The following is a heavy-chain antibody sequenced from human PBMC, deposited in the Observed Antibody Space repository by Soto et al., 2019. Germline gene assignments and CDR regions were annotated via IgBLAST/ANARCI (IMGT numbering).Heavy chain of an antibody. CDR3: ARGRSINTNMDY. Sequence: EVQLVESGGGLVKPGGSLRLSCAASGFTFSTYSMNWVRQAPGKGLEWISSISSSGGSLSHAESGKGRFTISRDNAKNSLYLQMDSLRAEDTAVYYCARGRSINTNMDYWGQGTLVTVSS. D-gene: IGHD2-2*01. J-gene: IGHJ4*02. CDR2: ISSSGGSL. CDR1: GFTFSTYS. V-gene: IGHV3-21*01.